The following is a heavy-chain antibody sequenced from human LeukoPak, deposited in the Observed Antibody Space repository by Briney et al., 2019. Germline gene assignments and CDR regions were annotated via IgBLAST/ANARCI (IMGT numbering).Heavy chain of an antibody. J-gene: IGHJ6*02. CDR1: GFMFSSYA. Sequence: GGSLRLSCAASGFMFSSYAMSWVRQTPGKGLECVSTINIDGDTTYYADSVKGRFTISRDNSKNTLYPQMNSLRAEDTAVYYCAKDRGYFYYGLDVWGQGTTVTAS. V-gene: IGHV3-23*01. D-gene: IGHD3-10*01. CDR3: AKDRGYFYYGLDV. CDR2: INIDGDTT.